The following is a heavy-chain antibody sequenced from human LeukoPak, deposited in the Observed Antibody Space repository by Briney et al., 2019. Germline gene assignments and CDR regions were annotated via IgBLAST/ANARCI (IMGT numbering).Heavy chain of an antibody. CDR2: IKQDGSQT. J-gene: IGHJ6*03. CDR3: ARDKGYSSGWFRYYYMDV. V-gene: IGHV3-7*03. Sequence: PGGSLRLSCEASGFTFSTYWMSWVRQAPGKGLEWVANIKQDGSQTYHADSVKGRFTISRDNAENSLYLQMNSLRAEDTAVYYCARDKGYSSGWFRYYYMDVWGKGTTVTISS. CDR1: GFTFSTYW. D-gene: IGHD6-19*01.